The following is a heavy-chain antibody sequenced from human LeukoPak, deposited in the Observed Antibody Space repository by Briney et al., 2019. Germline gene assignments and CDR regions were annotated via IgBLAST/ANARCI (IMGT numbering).Heavy chain of an antibody. J-gene: IGHJ4*02. V-gene: IGHV3-30*04. CDR3: ARDGIYCSGGSCYSGYFDY. Sequence: GRSLRPSCAASGFTFSSYAMHWVRQAPGKGLEWVAVISYDGSNKYYADSVKGRFTISRDNSKNTLYLQMNSLRAEDTAVYYCARDGIYCSGGSCYSGYFDYWGQGTLVTVSS. CDR2: ISYDGSNK. D-gene: IGHD2-15*01. CDR1: GFTFSSYA.